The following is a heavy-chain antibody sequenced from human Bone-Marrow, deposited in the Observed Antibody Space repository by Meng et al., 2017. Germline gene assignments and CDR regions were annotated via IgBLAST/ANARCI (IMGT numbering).Heavy chain of an antibody. CDR2: ISSGGGDKA. Sequence: GESLKISCAASGFTFNKHAMSWVRQAPGKGLEWVSAISSGGGDKAYYADSVKGRFTISRDNSKTTLYLQMNSLRAEDTAVYYCARDLEWELLPYYFDYWGQGTLVTVSS. J-gene: IGHJ4*02. CDR3: ARDLEWELLPYYFDY. CDR1: GFTFNKHA. D-gene: IGHD1-26*01. V-gene: IGHV3-23*01.